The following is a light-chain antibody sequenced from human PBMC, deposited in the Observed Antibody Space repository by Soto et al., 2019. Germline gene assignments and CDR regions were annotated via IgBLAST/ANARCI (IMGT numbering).Light chain of an antibody. CDR1: QSLLYNNTYNY. Sequence: DVVMTQSPLSLPVPLGQPASISCRSSQSLLYNNTYNYLDWYVQKPGQSPQLLIYFGSNRAPGVPDRFSGSGSGTDFTLKINRVEAEDVGTYYCMQALQSLTFGQGTRLEIK. V-gene: IGKV2-28*01. J-gene: IGKJ5*01. CDR2: FGS. CDR3: MQALQSLT.